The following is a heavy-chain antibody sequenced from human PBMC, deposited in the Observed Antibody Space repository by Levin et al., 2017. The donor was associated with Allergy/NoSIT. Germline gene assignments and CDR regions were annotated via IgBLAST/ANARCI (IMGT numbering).Heavy chain of an antibody. J-gene: IGHJ4*02. Sequence: GGSLRLSCAASGFTFSSYGMHWVRQAPGKGLEWVAVISYDGSNKYYADSVKGRFTISRDNSKNTLYLQMNSLRAEDTAVYYCAKNEDRLYGDYGPFDYWGQGTLVTVSS. CDR3: AKNEDRLYGDYGPFDY. D-gene: IGHD4-17*01. CDR2: ISYDGSNK. CDR1: GFTFSSYG. V-gene: IGHV3-30*18.